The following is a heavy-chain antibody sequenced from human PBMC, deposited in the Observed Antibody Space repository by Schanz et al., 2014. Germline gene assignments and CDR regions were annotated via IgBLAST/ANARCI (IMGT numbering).Heavy chain of an antibody. J-gene: IGHJ4*02. V-gene: IGHV3-21*01. Sequence: EVQLVESGGGLVKPGGSLRLSCEASEFTFSSYKMNWVRQAPGKGLEWVSSISSSGSYIHYADSVKGRFTISRDNAKNTLYLQMNSLRAEDAAVYYCARESRPIYDVLTAYYSIDYWGQGTLVTVSS. D-gene: IGHD3-9*01. CDR3: ARESRPIYDVLTAYYSIDY. CDR2: ISSSGSYI. CDR1: EFTFSSYK.